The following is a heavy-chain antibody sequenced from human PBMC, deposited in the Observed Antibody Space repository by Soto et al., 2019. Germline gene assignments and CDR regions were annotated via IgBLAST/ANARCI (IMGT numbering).Heavy chain of an antibody. CDR2: ISGSGGTT. V-gene: IGHV3-23*01. D-gene: IGHD2-15*01. CDR1: GFTFNNYA. Sequence: GSLRLSCAASGFTFNNYAMTWVRQAPGKGLEWVSHISGSGGTTYYADSVKGRFTISRDNSKNTLYLQMSSLRAEDTAVYYCAKESYCSDRRCWGDSWFDPWGQGTLVTVSS. J-gene: IGHJ5*02. CDR3: AKESYCSDRRCWGDSWFDP.